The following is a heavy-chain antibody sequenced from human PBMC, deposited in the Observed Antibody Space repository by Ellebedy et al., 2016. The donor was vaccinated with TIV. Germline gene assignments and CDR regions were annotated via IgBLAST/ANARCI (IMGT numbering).Heavy chain of an antibody. V-gene: IGHV3-30-3*01. J-gene: IGHJ4*02. D-gene: IGHD6-6*01. Sequence: GGSLRLSCAASGFTFSRYAMHWVRQAPGKGLEWVTLISFDGSNKSYADSVRGRFTISRDNSNNTLYLQMNSLQAEDTAVYYCARDPYLYSSSPGYWGQGTLVTVSS. CDR1: GFTFSRYA. CDR2: ISFDGSNK. CDR3: ARDPYLYSSSPGY.